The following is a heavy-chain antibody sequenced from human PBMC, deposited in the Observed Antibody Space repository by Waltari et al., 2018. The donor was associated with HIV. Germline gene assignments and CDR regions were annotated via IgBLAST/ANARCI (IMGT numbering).Heavy chain of an antibody. V-gene: IGHV3-53*01. J-gene: IGHJ4*02. D-gene: IGHD6-19*01. CDR1: GFSVGAHY. CDR3: ARGLGLTVAVSGIRPFDY. Sequence: EVRLVESGGALIQPGGSLRLSCVASGFSVGAHYLTWVRQAPGKGLEWVAIIFSGGSTYYADSVRGRFIISRDNSKNTLYLQMNSLTAEDTAIYYCARGLGLTVAVSGIRPFDYWGQGTLVTVSS. CDR2: IFSGGST.